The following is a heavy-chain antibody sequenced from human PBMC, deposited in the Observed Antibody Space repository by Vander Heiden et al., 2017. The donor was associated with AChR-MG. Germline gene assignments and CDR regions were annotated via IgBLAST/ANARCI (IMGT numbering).Heavy chain of an antibody. J-gene: IGHJ4*02. CDR3: AKKNPGVAPFDY. D-gene: IGHD3-3*01. Sequence: EVQPLESGGGLVQPGGSLRLSCAASGLPVSSYAMSWVRQAPGKGLEWVSGISSSGVDTPYADSVKGRFTISRDNSKNTLYLQMNSLRAEDTAVYYCAKKNPGVAPFDYWGQGTLVTVSS. CDR1: GLPVSSYA. V-gene: IGHV3-23*01. CDR2: ISSSGVDT.